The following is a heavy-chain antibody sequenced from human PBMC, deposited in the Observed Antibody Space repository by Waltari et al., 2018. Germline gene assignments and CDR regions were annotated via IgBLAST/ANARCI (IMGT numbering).Heavy chain of an antibody. J-gene: IGHJ6*03. V-gene: IGHV3-15*01. Sequence: EVQLVESGGGLVKPGGSLRLSCAASGFTFSNAWMSWVRQAPGKGLEWVGRIKSKTDGGKTDYAAPVKGRFTTSRDDSKNTLYLQMNSLKTEDTAVYYCTTERYYDFWSGYYIVSYYMDVWGKGTTVTVSS. CDR2: IKSKTDGGKT. CDR1: GFTFSNAW. CDR3: TTERYYDFWSGYYIVSYYMDV. D-gene: IGHD3-3*01.